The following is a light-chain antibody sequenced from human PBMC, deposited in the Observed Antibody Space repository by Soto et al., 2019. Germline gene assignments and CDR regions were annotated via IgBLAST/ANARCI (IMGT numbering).Light chain of an antibody. V-gene: IGKV1-39*01. J-gene: IGKJ2*01. Sequence: DIQMTQSPSSLSASVGDRVTITCRTSHFSSTYINWYQQKPGKAPKLLIYTASNLQSGIPSRFSGSGSGTDFTLTISSLQPEDSTTYYCQRSYNTPHSFGKGTKLEIK. CDR3: QRSYNTPHS. CDR1: HFSSTY. CDR2: TAS.